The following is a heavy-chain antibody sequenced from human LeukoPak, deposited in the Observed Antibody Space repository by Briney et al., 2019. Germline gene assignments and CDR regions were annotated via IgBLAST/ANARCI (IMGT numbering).Heavy chain of an antibody. D-gene: IGHD1-1*01. Sequence: GGSLRLSCAASGFTFSNYGMHWVRQAPGKGLEWVAFIRNDGRNKYYADSVKGRFTISRDNSKNTLYLQMNSLRAEDTAVYYCAKGSNNYPDNFDYWGQGTLVTVSS. J-gene: IGHJ4*02. V-gene: IGHV3-30*02. CDR3: AKGSNNYPDNFDY. CDR2: IRNDGRNK. CDR1: GFTFSNYG.